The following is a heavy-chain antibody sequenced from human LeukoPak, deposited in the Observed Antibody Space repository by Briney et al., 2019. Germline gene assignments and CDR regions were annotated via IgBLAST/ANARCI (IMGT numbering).Heavy chain of an antibody. CDR3: ARDARGIQLWSDY. D-gene: IGHD2-21*01. CDR2: ISSAGTAI. V-gene: IGHV3-48*02. J-gene: IGHJ4*02. Sequence: GGSLTLSCAASGFTLSSYDMSWVRQAPRKGLEWVSYISSAGTAIFNANSVRGRFTISRDNVRKSLFLQMNSLRDDDTAVYYCARDARGIQLWSDYWGQGTLVTVSS. CDR1: GFTLSSYD.